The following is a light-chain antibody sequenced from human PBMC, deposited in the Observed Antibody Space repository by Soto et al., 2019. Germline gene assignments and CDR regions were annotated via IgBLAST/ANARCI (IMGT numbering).Light chain of an antibody. CDR1: QSVSSSY. CDR2: GAS. J-gene: IGKJ1*01. Sequence: EIVLTQSPGTLSLSPGERATLSCRASQSVSSSYLAWYQQKPGQAPRLLIYGASSRATGIPDRFSGSRSGTDLTLTISRLEPEDFAVYYCRQYGSSLWTFGQGTKVELK. CDR3: RQYGSSLWT. V-gene: IGKV3-20*01.